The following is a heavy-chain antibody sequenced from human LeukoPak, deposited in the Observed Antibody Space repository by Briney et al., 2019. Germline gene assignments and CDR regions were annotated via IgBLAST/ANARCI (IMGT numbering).Heavy chain of an antibody. D-gene: IGHD3-10*01. CDR2: IWFDGSSE. Sequence: GGSLRLSCAASGFTFSSYGMHGVRQAPGKGLEWVAVIWFDGSSEYYADSVKGRFTISRDNSKNTLYLQMNSLRAEDTAVYYCTRESGSGNYYYDYWGQGTLVTVSS. V-gene: IGHV3-33*01. CDR3: TRESGSGNYYYDY. J-gene: IGHJ4*02. CDR1: GFTFSSYG.